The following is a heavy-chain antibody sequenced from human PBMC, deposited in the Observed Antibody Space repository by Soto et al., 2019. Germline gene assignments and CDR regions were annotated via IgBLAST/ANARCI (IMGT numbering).Heavy chain of an antibody. D-gene: IGHD6-13*01. CDR2: INADNGNT. CDR1: GYTFTNYA. J-gene: IGHJ4*02. CDR3: ARGGAAAGPN. Sequence: GASVKVSCKASGYTFTNYALHWVRQAPGQGLEWLAWINADNGNTKYSQKFQGRVTVTRDTSASTVYMVLSSLRSEDSAVYYCARGGAAAGPNWGQGTLVTVSS. V-gene: IGHV1-3*01.